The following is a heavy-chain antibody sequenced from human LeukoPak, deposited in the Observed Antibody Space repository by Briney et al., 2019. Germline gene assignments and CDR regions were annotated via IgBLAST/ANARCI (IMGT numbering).Heavy chain of an antibody. J-gene: IGHJ4*02. Sequence: SETLSLTCTVSGGSVSSGSYYWSWIRQPPGKGLEWIGEINHSGSTNYNPSLKSRVTISVDTSKNQFSLKLSSVTAADTAVYYCARGLPTTSWGQGTLVTVSS. CDR1: GGSVSSGSYY. CDR2: INHSGST. V-gene: IGHV4-39*07. CDR3: ARGLPTTS. D-gene: IGHD4-11*01.